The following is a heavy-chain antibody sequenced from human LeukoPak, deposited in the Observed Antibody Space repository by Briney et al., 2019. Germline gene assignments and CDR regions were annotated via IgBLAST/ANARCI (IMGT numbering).Heavy chain of an antibody. D-gene: IGHD7-27*01. Sequence: GGSLRLSCAASGFSFSTYWMSWVRQAPGKGLEWVANINQDGSEKYYVGSVKGRFTISRDNAKNSLYLQMNSLRAEDTAVYSCARSSSWGSLLPDYWGQGTLVTVSS. J-gene: IGHJ4*02. CDR1: GFSFSTYW. V-gene: IGHV3-7*03. CDR3: ARSSSWGSLLPDY. CDR2: INQDGSEK.